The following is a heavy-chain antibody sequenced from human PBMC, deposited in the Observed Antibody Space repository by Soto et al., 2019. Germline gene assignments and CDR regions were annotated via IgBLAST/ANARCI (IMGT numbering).Heavy chain of an antibody. J-gene: IGHJ6*02. CDR3: ARDRGDYDFGSGYFYYYYGMGV. CDR1: GFTFSSYS. Sequence: GGSLRLSCAASGFTFSSYSMNWFRQAPGKGLERVSSISSSSSYRYYADSVKGRFTISRDNAKNSLYLQMNSLRAEDTAVYYCARDRGDYDFGSGYFYYYYGMGVWGQGSTVTVSS. D-gene: IGHD3-3*01. CDR2: ISSSSSYR. V-gene: IGHV3-21*01.